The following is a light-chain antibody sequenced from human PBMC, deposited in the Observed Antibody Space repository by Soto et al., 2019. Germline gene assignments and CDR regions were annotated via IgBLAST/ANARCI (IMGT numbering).Light chain of an antibody. J-gene: IGLJ2*01. CDR2: VGTGGIVG. CDR3: GADHGSGSNFLVV. V-gene: IGLV9-49*01. Sequence: QPVLTQPPSASASLGASVTLTCTLSSGYSNYKVDWYQQRPGKGPRFVMRVGTGGIVGSKGDGIPDRFSVLGSGLNRYLTIKNIQEEDESDYLCGADHGSGSNFLVVFGGGTELTVL. CDR1: SGYSNYK.